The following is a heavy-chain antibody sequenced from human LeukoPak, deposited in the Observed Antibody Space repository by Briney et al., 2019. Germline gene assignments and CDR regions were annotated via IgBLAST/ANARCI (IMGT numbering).Heavy chain of an antibody. D-gene: IGHD6-19*01. CDR2: ISAYNGNT. CDR1: GYTFTSYG. Sequence: ASVKVSCKASGYTFTSYGISWVRQAPGQGLEWMGWISAYNGNTNYAQKLQGRVTMTTDTSTSTAYMELRSLRSDDTAVYYCARDLAWRSGWYSPTMDYWGQGTLVTVSS. J-gene: IGHJ4*02. V-gene: IGHV1-18*01. CDR3: ARDLAWRSGWYSPTMDY.